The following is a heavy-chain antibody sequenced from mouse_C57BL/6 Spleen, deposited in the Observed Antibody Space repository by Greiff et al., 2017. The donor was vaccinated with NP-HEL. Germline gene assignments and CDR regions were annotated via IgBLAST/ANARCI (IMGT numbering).Heavy chain of an antibody. D-gene: IGHD2-4*01. Sequence: EVQLQESGPGLVKPSQSLSLTCSVTGYSITSGYYWNWIRQFPGNKLEWMGYISYDGSNNYNPSLKNRISITRDTSKNQFFLKLNSVTTEDTATYYCARDPLYYDAFDYWGQGTTLTVSS. V-gene: IGHV3-6*01. CDR2: ISYDGSN. CDR3: ARDPLYYDAFDY. J-gene: IGHJ2*01. CDR1: GYSITSGYY.